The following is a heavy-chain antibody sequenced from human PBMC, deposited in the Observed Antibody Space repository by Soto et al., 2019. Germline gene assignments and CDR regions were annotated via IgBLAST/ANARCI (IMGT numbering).Heavy chain of an antibody. CDR3: ATQQLANWFDP. Sequence: SETLSLTCAVYGGSFSGYYWSWIRQPPGKGLEWIGEINHSGSTNYNPSLKSRVTISVDTSKNQFSLKLSSVTAADTAVYYCATQQLANWFDPWGQGTLVTVSS. CDR2: INHSGST. V-gene: IGHV4-34*01. D-gene: IGHD6-13*01. CDR1: GGSFSGYY. J-gene: IGHJ5*02.